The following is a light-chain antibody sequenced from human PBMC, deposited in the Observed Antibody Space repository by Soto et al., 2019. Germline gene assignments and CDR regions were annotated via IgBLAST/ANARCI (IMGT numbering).Light chain of an antibody. V-gene: IGKV3D-20*02. Sequence: EIVFTQCSGTLSVSPGERATLSCRAIQSVSNNYLAWYQQKPGQAPRLLIYGASNRATGIPDRFSGSGSGAEFTLTISSLQSEDFAVYYCQQRTNGPPWTFGQGTKVDIK. CDR3: QQRTNGPPWT. CDR2: GAS. CDR1: QSVSNNY. J-gene: IGKJ1*01.